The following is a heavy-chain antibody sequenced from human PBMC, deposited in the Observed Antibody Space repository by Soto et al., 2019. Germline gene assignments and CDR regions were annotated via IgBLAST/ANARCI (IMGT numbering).Heavy chain of an antibody. CDR3: ARDPSYYGMDV. Sequence: QAQLVQSGAEEKKPGASVKVSCKASGHTFTSYAMHWVRQAPGQRLEWMGWINAGNGNTKYSQKFQGRVTITRDTSASTAYMELSSLRSEDTAVYYCARDPSYYGMDVWGQGTTVTVSS. J-gene: IGHJ6*02. V-gene: IGHV1-3*05. CDR1: GHTFTSYA. CDR2: INAGNGNT.